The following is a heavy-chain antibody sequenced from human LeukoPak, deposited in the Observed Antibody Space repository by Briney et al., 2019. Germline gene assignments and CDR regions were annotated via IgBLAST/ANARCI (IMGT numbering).Heavy chain of an antibody. CDR1: GGSISSYY. CDR2: IYTSGST. J-gene: IGHJ4*02. V-gene: IGHV4-4*07. CDR3: ASQAATGNYFDQ. Sequence: SETLSLTYIVSGGSISSYYTSWSRQPAGRGLEWIGRIYTSGSTNYNPALKSRVTMSVDTSKNQFSLNLSSMTAADTAVYYCASQAATGNYFDQWGQGTLVTVSS. D-gene: IGHD6-13*01.